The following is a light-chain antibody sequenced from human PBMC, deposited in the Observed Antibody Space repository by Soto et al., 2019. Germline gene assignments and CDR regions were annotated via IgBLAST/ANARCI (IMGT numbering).Light chain of an antibody. Sequence: QSVLTQPASVSGSPGQSITISCTGTSSDVGGYNSVSWYQQHPGKAPELMIYDVSNRPSGVSNRFSGSKSGNTASLTISGLQAEYEADYYCSSYTSSSTFVFGTGTKLTVL. J-gene: IGLJ1*01. CDR3: SSYTSSSTFV. CDR1: SSDVGGYNS. CDR2: DVS. V-gene: IGLV2-14*01.